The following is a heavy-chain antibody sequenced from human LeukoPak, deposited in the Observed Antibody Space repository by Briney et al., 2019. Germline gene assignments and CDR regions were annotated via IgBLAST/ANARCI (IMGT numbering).Heavy chain of an antibody. J-gene: IGHJ4*02. CDR3: AKVSNDTPYYFDY. Sequence: GGSLRLSCAASGFTFSSYGMHWVRQAPGKGLEWVAVISYDGSNKYYADSVKGLFTISRDNSKNTLYLQMNSLRAEDTAVYYCAKVSNDTPYYFDYWGQGTLVTVSS. V-gene: IGHV3-30*18. CDR2: ISYDGSNK. CDR1: GFTFSSYG.